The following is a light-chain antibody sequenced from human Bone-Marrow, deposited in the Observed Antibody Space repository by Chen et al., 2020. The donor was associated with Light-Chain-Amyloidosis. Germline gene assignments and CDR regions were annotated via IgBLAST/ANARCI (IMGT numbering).Light chain of an antibody. V-gene: IGLV2-18*02. CDR1: SSDVGGHDR. CDR3: SSHTRGDSLI. CDR2: GVT. J-gene: IGLJ2*01. Sequence: QSALTHPPPVSGSPGQSVPIPSAGTSSDVGGHDRVSWYQKPPGTAPKVLIYGVTNRPSGVPDRFSGSKSDNTASLTISGLQAEDEGDYYCSSHTRGDSLIFGGGTKVTVL.